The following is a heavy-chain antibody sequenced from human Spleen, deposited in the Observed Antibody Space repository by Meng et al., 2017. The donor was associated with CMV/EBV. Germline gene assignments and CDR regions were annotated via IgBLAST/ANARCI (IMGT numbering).Heavy chain of an antibody. CDR3: SRGRVDTAMIFRGTFDI. J-gene: IGHJ3*02. CDR2: HYYDGTS. D-gene: IGHD5-18*01. CDR1: GGSIHSGTFF. Sequence: SETLSLTCAASGGSIHSGTFFWGGIRQPPGKGLEWIGSHYYDGTSYYNPSLKSRVTISVDTTKNPLSLKLSSLTAADTAVYYCSRGRVDTAMIFRGTFDIWGQGTLVTVSS. V-gene: IGHV4-39*07.